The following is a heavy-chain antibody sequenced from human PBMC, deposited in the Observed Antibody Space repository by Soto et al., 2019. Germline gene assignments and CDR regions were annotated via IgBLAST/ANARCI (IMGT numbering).Heavy chain of an antibody. CDR1: GFTFSSYA. D-gene: IGHD3-9*01. Sequence: EVQLLESGGGLVQPGGSLRLSCAASGFTFSSYAMSWVRQAPGKGLEWVSASSGSGGSTYYADSVKGRFTISRDNSKNTLYLQMTSLRAEDKAVYYCAKVRYFDWSFDYWGQGTLVTVSS. CDR3: AKVRYFDWSFDY. CDR2: SSGSGGST. V-gene: IGHV3-23*01. J-gene: IGHJ4*02.